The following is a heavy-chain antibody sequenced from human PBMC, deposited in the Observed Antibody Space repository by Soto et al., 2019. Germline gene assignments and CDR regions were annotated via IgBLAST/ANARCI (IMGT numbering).Heavy chain of an antibody. CDR3: AREGNLGRWIQPLDS. J-gene: IGHJ4*02. CDR1: GDSISIYS. D-gene: IGHD2-2*03. CDR2: IHYNGNT. V-gene: IGHV4-59*01. Sequence: PSETLSLTCTVSGDSISIYSWSWIRQPPGKGLKWIGNIHYNGNTKYSPSIKSRVTMSVDTSKNHFSLKLFSVTTADTAVYFCAREGNLGRWIQPLDSWGQGTLVTVSS.